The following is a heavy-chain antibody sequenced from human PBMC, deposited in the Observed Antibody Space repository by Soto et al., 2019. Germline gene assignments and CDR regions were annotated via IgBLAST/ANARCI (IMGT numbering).Heavy chain of an antibody. CDR1: GFTFSSYG. CDR3: AKDRRAGGNYGFYSDF. Sequence: EVQLLESGGGLVQPGGSLRLSCAASGFTFSSYGMTWVRQAPGKGLEWVSFSSATGAGTYYAYSVKGRFTISRDNSKNPLYLQMTRLSADETAVYYCAKDRRAGGNYGFYSDFWGQGDLVIVSS. D-gene: IGHD1-7*01. V-gene: IGHV3-23*01. J-gene: IGHJ4*02. CDR2: SSATGAGT.